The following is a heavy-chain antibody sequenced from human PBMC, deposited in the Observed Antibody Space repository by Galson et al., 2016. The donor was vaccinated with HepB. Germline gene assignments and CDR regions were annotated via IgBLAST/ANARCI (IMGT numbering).Heavy chain of an antibody. CDR1: GFSFSSYS. CDR3: ARDGGYNYGFPYDY. J-gene: IGHJ4*02. V-gene: IGHV3-48*01. CDR2: ITGSGTTM. Sequence: SLRLSCAASGFSFSSYSTSWVRQAPGKGLEWISHITGSGTTMYYADSVKGRFTISRDNGHNSLYLQMNSLRAEDTAVYYCARDGGYNYGFPYDYWGQGALVTVSS. D-gene: IGHD5-18*01.